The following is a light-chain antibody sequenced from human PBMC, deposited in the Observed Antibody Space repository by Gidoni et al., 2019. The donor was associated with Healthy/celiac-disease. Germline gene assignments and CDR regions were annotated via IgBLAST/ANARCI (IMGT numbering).Light chain of an antibody. V-gene: IGLV2-23*01. CDR1: SSDIGSYNF. CDR3: CSYAGSNILV. J-gene: IGLJ2*01. Sequence: QSALPQPASVSGSPGQSITISCTGTSSDIGSYNFVSWYQHYSGKAPKLMIYEGSKRPSGVSNRFSGSKSGNTASLTISGLQAEDEADYYCCSYAGSNILVFGGGTKLTVL. CDR2: EGS.